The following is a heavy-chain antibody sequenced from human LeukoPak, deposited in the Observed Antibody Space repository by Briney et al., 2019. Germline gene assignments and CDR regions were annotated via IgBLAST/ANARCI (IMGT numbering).Heavy chain of an antibody. J-gene: IGHJ5*02. D-gene: IGHD6-13*01. CDR2: IYYSGST. V-gene: IGHV4-39*07. CDR1: GGSVSGYY. Sequence: SETLSLTCAVYGGSVSGYYWGWIRQPPGNGLEWIGSIYYSGSTYYNPSLRSRVTISVDTSKNQFSLKLSSVTAADTAVYYCARSMYSSSWYNWFDPGGQGTLVTVSS. CDR3: ARSMYSSSWYNWFDP.